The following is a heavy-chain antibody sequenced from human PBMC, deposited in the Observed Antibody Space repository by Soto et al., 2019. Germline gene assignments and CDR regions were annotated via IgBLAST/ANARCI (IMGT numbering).Heavy chain of an antibody. V-gene: IGHV3-64*01. CDR3: VRRVSGNYDY. CDR2: ISSNGGTT. Sequence: EVQLAESGGGMVQPGGSLRLSCVASGFTFSSYDMHWVRQAPGKGLEYVSSISSNGGTTSYGNSVKGRFTISRDNSKNTLYLQMGSLRAEDTAVYYCVRRVSGNYDYWGQGTLVTVSS. J-gene: IGHJ4*02. CDR1: GFTFSSYD. D-gene: IGHD1-7*01.